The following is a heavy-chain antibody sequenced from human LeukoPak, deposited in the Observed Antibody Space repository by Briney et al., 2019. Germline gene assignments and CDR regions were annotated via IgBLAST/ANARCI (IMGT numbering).Heavy chain of an antibody. V-gene: IGHV5-51*01. J-gene: IGHJ4*02. Sequence: GESLKISCKGSGYSFTSYWIAWVRQMPGRGLEWMGIIYPGDSDTRYRPSFQGQVTISADKSVSTAYLQWSSLKASDSAMYYCARQPRGTVVFDYWGQGTLVTVSS. CDR3: ARQPRGTVVFDY. CDR2: IYPGDSDT. D-gene: IGHD4-23*01. CDR1: GYSFTSYW.